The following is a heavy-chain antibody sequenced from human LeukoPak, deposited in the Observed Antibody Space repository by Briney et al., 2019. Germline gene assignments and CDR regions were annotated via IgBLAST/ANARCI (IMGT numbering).Heavy chain of an antibody. Sequence: ASVKVSCKASGYTITSYGISWVRQAPGQGLEWMGWISAYNGNTNYAQKLQGRVTMTTDTSTSTAYMELRSLRSDDTAVYYCASTYYYDSSGYYFPDFDYWGQGTLVTVSS. CDR3: ASTYYYDSSGYYFPDFDY. D-gene: IGHD3-22*01. V-gene: IGHV1-18*01. CDR1: GYTITSYG. CDR2: ISAYNGNT. J-gene: IGHJ4*02.